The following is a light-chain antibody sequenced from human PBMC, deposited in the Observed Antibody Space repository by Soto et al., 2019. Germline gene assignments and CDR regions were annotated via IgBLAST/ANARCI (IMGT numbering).Light chain of an antibody. CDR2: DVN. J-gene: IGLJ2*01. V-gene: IGLV2-11*01. CDR1: SSDVGGYHY. Sequence: QSALTQPRSVSGSHGQSVTLSCTGTSSDVGGYHYVSWYQHHRGKAPKIIIYDVNKRPSGVPDRFSGSKSGNTASLTISGLHTEDEADYYCCSYSGSYTLVFGGGTKLTVL. CDR3: CSYSGSYTLV.